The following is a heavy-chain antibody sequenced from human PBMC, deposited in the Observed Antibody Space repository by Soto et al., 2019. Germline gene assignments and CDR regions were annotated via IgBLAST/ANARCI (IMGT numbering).Heavy chain of an antibody. V-gene: IGHV1-69*01. D-gene: IGHD3-22*01. CDR1: GGTFSSYA. CDR2: IIPIFGTT. J-gene: IGHJ5*02. Sequence: QVQLVQSGAEVKKPGASVKVSCTASGGTFSSYAISWVRQAPGQGLEWMGGIIPIFGTTNYAQKFQGRVTITADESTSTAYMELSSLRAEDTAVYYCAREWITMIVVPYNWFDPWGQGTLVTVSS. CDR3: AREWITMIVVPYNWFDP.